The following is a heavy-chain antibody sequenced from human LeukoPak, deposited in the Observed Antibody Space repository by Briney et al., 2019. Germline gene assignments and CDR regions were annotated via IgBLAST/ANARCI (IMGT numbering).Heavy chain of an antibody. CDR3: ASDRPSSSWYDY. CDR2: IKPDGSET. D-gene: IGHD6-13*01. CDR1: GFTFSSQW. Sequence: GGSLRLSCAASGFTFSSQWMTWVRQAPGKGREWVANIKPDGSETYYAVSVKGRFTISRDNANDSLYLQMNSLRAEDTAVYYCASDRPSSSWYDYWGQGTLVTVSS. V-gene: IGHV3-7*01. J-gene: IGHJ4*02.